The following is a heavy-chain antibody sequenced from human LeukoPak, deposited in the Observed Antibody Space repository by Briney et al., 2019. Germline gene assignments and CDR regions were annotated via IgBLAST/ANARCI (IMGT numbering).Heavy chain of an antibody. CDR1: GYTFTGYY. Sequence: ASVKVSCKASGYTFTGYYMHWVRQAPGQGLEWMGWINPNSGGTNYAQKFQGRVTMTRDTSISTAYMELSSLRSEDTAVYYCASIVPAAYYFDYWGQGTLVTVSS. CDR2: INPNSGGT. J-gene: IGHJ4*02. CDR3: ASIVPAAYYFDY. V-gene: IGHV1-2*02. D-gene: IGHD2-2*01.